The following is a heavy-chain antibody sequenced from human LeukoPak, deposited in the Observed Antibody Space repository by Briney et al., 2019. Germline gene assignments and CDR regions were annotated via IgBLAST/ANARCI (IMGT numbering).Heavy chain of an antibody. CDR1: GFTFSSYA. CDR2: ISGSGGST. Sequence: PGGSLRLYCAASGFTFSSYAMSWVRQAPGKGLELVSAISGSGGSTYYADSVKGRFTISRDNSKNTLYLQMNSLRAEDTAVYYCAKELAGYSSGLYFDYWGQGALVTVSS. J-gene: IGHJ4*02. CDR3: AKELAGYSSGLYFDY. V-gene: IGHV3-23*01. D-gene: IGHD6-19*01.